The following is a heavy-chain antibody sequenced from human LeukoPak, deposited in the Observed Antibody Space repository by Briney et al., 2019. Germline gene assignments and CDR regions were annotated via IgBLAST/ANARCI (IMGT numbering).Heavy chain of an antibody. D-gene: IGHD6-19*01. J-gene: IGHJ5*02. CDR2: INPNSGGT. CDR3: ARDPAIAVAGVWFDP. Sequence: ASVKVSCKASGYTFTGYYMHWVRQAPGQGLEWMGWINPNSGGTNYAQKFQGRVTMTRDTSISTAYMELSSLRSEDTAVYYCARDPAIAVAGVWFDPWGQGTLVTVSS. CDR1: GYTFTGYY. V-gene: IGHV1-2*02.